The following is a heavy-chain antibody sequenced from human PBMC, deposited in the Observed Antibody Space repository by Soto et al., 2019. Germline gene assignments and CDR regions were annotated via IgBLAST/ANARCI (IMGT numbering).Heavy chain of an antibody. J-gene: IGHJ4*02. CDR1: GYTFITYY. D-gene: IGHD5-12*01. CDR2: INPSDGST. CDR3: AREGGYVSKPLHS. V-gene: IGHV1-46*01. Sequence: QVQLVQSGAEVKNPGASVKVSCKASGYTFITYYMHWVRQAPGQGLEWMGIINPSDGSTSYALNYQGRVTMTRDTSTSTVYMEGRSLSSDATAVYYGAREGGYVSKPLHSWGQGSLVTVSS.